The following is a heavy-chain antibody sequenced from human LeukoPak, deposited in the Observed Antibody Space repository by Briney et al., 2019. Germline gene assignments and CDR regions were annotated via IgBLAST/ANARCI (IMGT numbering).Heavy chain of an antibody. J-gene: IGHJ3*02. CDR3: AKDIFGGGCLLSLGAFDI. D-gene: IGHD3-10*02. CDR1: GFTFSSYA. V-gene: IGHV3-23*01. Sequence: GGSLRLSCAASGFTFSSYAMSWVRQAPGKGLGWVSAISGSGGSTYYADSVKGRFTISRDNSKNTLYLQMNSLRAEDTAVYYCAKDIFGGGCLLSLGAFDIWGQGTMVTVSS. CDR2: ISGSGGST.